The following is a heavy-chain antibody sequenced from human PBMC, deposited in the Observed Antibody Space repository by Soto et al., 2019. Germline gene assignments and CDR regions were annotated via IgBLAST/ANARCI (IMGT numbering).Heavy chain of an antibody. CDR1: GFTFSSYW. D-gene: IGHD4-17*01. CDR3: ARVIAVPDHGDYGWTNWFDP. V-gene: IGHV3-74*01. CDR2: INSDGSST. Sequence: EVQLVESGGGLVQPGGSLRLSCAASGFTFSSYWMHWVRQAPGKGLVWVSRINSDGSSTSYADSVKGRFTISRDNAKNTLYLQMNSLRAEDTAVYYCARVIAVPDHGDYGWTNWFDPWGQGTLVTVSS. J-gene: IGHJ5*02.